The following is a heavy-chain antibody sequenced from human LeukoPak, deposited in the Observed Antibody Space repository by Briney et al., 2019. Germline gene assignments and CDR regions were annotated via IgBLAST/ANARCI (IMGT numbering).Heavy chain of an antibody. CDR3: ARDQYYDYVWGSYRPNWFDP. CDR1: GYTFTSYG. Sequence: ASVKVSCKASGYTFTSYGVSWVRQAPGQGLEWMGWISAYNGNTNYARKLQGRVTMTTDTSTSTAYMELRSLRSDDTAVYYCARDQYYDYVWGSYRPNWFDPWGQGTLVTVSS. CDR2: ISAYNGNT. V-gene: IGHV1-18*01. J-gene: IGHJ5*02. D-gene: IGHD3-16*02.